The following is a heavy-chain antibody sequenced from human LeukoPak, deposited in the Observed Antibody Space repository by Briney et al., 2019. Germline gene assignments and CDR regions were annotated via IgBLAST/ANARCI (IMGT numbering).Heavy chain of an antibody. CDR3: ARGPTISETGYFDY. D-gene: IGHD1-1*01. V-gene: IGHV4-34*01. J-gene: IGHJ4*03. CDR2: INHRGDT. CDR1: GGSFSAYY. Sequence: EPSETLSLTCAVYGGSFSAYYWSWIRQSPGKGLEWIAEINHRGDTNYNPSVKSRVSISVDTSKNQFSLKVTSLTAADTAVCYCARGPTISETGYFDYWGQGTLVTVSS.